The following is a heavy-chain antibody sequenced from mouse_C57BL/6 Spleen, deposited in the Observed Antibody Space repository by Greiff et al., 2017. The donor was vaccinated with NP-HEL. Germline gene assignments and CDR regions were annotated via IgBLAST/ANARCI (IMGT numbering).Heavy chain of an antibody. J-gene: IGHJ1*03. CDR1: GYTFTSYW. CDR3: ARQRGWYGSTYWYFDV. D-gene: IGHD1-1*01. Sequence: QVQLQQPGAELVKPGASVKLSCKASGYTFTSYWMQWVKQRPGQGLEWIGEIDPSDSYTNYNQKFKGKATLTVDTSSSPAYMQLSSLTSEDSAVYYCARQRGWYGSTYWYFDVWGTGTTVTVSS. CDR2: IDPSDSYT. V-gene: IGHV1-50*01.